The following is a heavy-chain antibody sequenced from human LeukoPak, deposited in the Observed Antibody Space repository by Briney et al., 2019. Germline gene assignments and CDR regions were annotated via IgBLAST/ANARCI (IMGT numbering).Heavy chain of an antibody. CDR2: ITSGSSYR. Sequence: GGSLRLSCAASGFTFSSYNMNWVRQAPGKGLEWVSSITSGSSYRFYADSVKGRFTISRDNPKNTVYLQMNSLRAEDTAVYYCAKHGLPLVVISAPLDYWGQGTLVTVAS. V-gene: IGHV3-21*01. CDR3: AKHGLPLVVISAPLDY. CDR1: GFTFSSYN. J-gene: IGHJ4*02. D-gene: IGHD2-15*01.